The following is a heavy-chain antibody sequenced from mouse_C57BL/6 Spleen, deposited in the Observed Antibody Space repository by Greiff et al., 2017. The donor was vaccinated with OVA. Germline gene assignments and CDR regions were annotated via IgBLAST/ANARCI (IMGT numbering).Heavy chain of an antibody. CDR2: INPNNGGT. CDR1: GYTFTDYN. Sequence: VQLQQSGPELVKPGASVKIPCKASGYTFTDYNMDWVKQSHGKSLEWIGDINPNNGGTIYNQKFKGKATLTVDKSSSTAYMELRSLTSEDTAVYYCARITTVVAPYFDVWGTGTTVTVSS. CDR3: ARITTVVAPYFDV. V-gene: IGHV1-18*01. D-gene: IGHD1-1*01. J-gene: IGHJ1*03.